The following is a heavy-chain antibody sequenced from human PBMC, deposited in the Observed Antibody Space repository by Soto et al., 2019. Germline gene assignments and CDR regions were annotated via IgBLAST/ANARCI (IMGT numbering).Heavy chain of an antibody. CDR3: AREMDIVATISRCLNYYYFYGMDV. J-gene: IGHJ6*02. Sequence: QVQLVESGGGVVQPGRSLRLSCAASGFSFSSYAMHWVRQVPGKGLEWVAVISYDGSNKYYADSVKGRFTISRDNSNNTLYVKMTSLRAEDTAVYYCAREMDIVATISRCLNYYYFYGMDVWGQGTTVSVSS. D-gene: IGHD5-12*01. CDR2: ISYDGSNK. CDR1: GFSFSSYA. V-gene: IGHV3-30-3*01.